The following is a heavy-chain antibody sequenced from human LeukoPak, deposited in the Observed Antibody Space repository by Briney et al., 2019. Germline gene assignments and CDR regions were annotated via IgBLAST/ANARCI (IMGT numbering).Heavy chain of an antibody. J-gene: IGHJ4*02. CDR3: ATRIPYTGYNN. CDR2: MNRRSDRI. CDR1: GVTLSDYE. D-gene: IGHD5-12*01. V-gene: IGHV3-48*03. Sequence: PGGSLRLSCTVLGVTLSDYELNWVRQAPKKGPEWVSYMNRRSDRIDHADSVKGRFTMSRDIATKSVFPQMTGLRVDDTAVYYCATRIPYTGYNNWGQGTLVTVSS.